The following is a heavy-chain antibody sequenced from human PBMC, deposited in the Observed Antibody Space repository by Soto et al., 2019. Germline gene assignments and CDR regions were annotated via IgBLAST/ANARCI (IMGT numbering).Heavy chain of an antibody. CDR1: GYTFTGYY. CDR2: INPNSGGT. Sequence: ASVKVSCKASGYTFTGYYMHWVRQAPGPGLEWMGWINPNSGGTNYAQKCQGWVTMTRDTSISTAYMELSRLRSDDTAVYYCARTVGSMTGTSGWYYYYGMDVWGQGTTVTVSS. D-gene: IGHD1-20*01. V-gene: IGHV1-2*04. J-gene: IGHJ6*02. CDR3: ARTVGSMTGTSGWYYYYGMDV.